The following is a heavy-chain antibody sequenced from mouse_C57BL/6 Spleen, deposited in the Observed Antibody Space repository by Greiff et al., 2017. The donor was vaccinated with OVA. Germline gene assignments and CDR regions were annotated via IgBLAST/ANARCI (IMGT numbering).Heavy chain of an antibody. CDR3: AREGDFDY. CDR2: IHPNSGST. V-gene: IGHV1-64*01. J-gene: IGHJ2*01. CDR1: GYTFTSYW. Sequence: QVHVKQPGAELVKPGASVKLSCKASGYTFTSYWMHWVKQRPGQGLEWIGMIHPNSGSTNYNEKFKSKATLTVDKSSSTAYMQLSSLTSEDSAVYYCAREGDFDYWGPGTTLTVAS.